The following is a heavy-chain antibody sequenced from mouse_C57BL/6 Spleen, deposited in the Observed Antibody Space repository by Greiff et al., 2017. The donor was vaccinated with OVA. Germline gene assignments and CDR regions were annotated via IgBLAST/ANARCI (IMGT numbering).Heavy chain of an antibody. V-gene: IGHV1-15*01. CDR1: GYTFTDYE. D-gene: IGHD2-5*01. Sequence: VKLQQSGAELVRPGASVTLSCKASGYTFTDYEMHWVKQTPVHGLAWIGAIDPETGGTASNQKFKGKAILTADKSSSTAYMGLRSLTSEDSAVNYCTRGRYSNYVGYFDYWGQGTTLTVSS. CDR3: TRGRYSNYVGYFDY. CDR2: IDPETGGT. J-gene: IGHJ2*01.